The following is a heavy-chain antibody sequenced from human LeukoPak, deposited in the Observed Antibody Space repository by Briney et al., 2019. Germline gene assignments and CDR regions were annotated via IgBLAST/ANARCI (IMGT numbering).Heavy chain of an antibody. D-gene: IGHD3-22*01. CDR3: ARTPYYCDSSGYYYPFDY. CDR2: IYPGDCDT. Sequence: GEALKISRKGSGYRFNSHWIGWVRRMPRNGLDCMGIIYPGDCDTIYSPAFRDQGTIPAGKSISTAYLQWSSLKASDTAMYYCARTPYYCDSSGYYYPFDYWGQGTLVTVSS. CDR1: GYRFNSHW. J-gene: IGHJ4*02. V-gene: IGHV5-51*01.